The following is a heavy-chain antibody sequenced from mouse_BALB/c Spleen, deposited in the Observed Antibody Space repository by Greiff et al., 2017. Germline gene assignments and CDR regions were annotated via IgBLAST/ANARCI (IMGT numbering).Heavy chain of an antibody. J-gene: IGHJ4*01. Sequence: VQLQQPGAELVKPGASVKLSCTASGFNIKDTYMHWVKQRPEQGLEWIGRIDPANGNTKYDPKFQGKATITADTSSNTAYLQLSSLTSEDTAVYYCARDGVYSGDYAMDYWGQGTSVTVSS. CDR3: ARDGVYSGDYAMDY. D-gene: IGHD2-1*01. CDR2: IDPANGNT. V-gene: IGHV14-3*02. CDR1: GFNIKDTY.